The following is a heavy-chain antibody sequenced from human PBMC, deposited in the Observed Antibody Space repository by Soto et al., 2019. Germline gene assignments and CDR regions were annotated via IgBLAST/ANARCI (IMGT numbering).Heavy chain of an antibody. D-gene: IGHD6-6*01. CDR1: GFTFSSYW. J-gene: IGHJ4*02. CDR2: INGDGGTT. Sequence: EVQLVESGGGLVQPGGSLRLSCAASGFTFSSYWMHWVRQAPGKGLVWVSRINGDGGTTNYADSVKGRFTISRDNAKNTLWLQMTSLRVEDAAVYYCARVGGSSWHWGQGTLVTVSP. V-gene: IGHV3-74*01. CDR3: ARVGGSSWH.